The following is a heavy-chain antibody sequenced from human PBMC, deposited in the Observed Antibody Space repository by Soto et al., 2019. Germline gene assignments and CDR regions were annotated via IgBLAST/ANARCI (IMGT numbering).Heavy chain of an antibody. J-gene: IGHJ5*02. V-gene: IGHV4-31*03. CDR1: GGKISSGGYY. CDR3: ARTESGTFDP. Sequence: TLSLTCTVSGGKISSGGYYWSWIRQHPGKGLEWIGYIYYSGSTYYNPSLKSRVTISVDTSKNQFSLKLTSVTAADTAVYYCARTESGTFDPWGQGTLVTVSS. CDR2: IYYSGST. D-gene: IGHD1-7*01.